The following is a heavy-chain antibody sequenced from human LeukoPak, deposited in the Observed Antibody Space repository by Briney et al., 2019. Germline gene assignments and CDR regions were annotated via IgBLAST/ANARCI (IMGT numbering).Heavy chain of an antibody. CDR1: GGSISSYY. V-gene: IGHV4-59*01. Sequence: PSETLSLTCTVSGGSISSYYWSWIRQPPGKGLEWIGYIYYSGSTNYNPSLKSRVTISVDTSKNQFSLKLSSVTAADTAVYYCARAGGRPEGYFDYWGQGTLVTVSS. CDR3: ARAGGRPEGYFDY. CDR2: IYYSGST. J-gene: IGHJ4*02. D-gene: IGHD4-23*01.